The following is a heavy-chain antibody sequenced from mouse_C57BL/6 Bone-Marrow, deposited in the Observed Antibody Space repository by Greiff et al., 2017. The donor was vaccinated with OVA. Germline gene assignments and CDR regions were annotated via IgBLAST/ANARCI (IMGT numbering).Heavy chain of an antibody. D-gene: IGHD1-1*01. J-gene: IGHJ1*03. V-gene: IGHV1-55*01. CDR3: ARRYYGSSWYFDV. CDR2: IYPGSGST. Sequence: QVQLKQPGAELVKPGASVKMSCKASGYTFTSYWITWVKQRPGQGLEWIGDIYPGSGSTNYNEKFKSKATLTVDTASSTAYMQLSRLTSEDSAVYYCARRYYGSSWYFDVWGTGTTVTVSS. CDR1: GYTFTSYW.